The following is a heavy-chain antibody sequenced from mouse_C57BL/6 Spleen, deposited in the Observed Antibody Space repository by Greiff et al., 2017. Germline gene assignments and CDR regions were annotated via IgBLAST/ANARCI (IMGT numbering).Heavy chain of an antibody. J-gene: IGHJ1*03. V-gene: IGHV1-50*01. CDR3: ARKRTGDWYFDV. CDR2: IDPSDSYT. Sequence: LQQPGAELVKPGASVKLSCKASGYTFTSYWMQWVKQRPGQGLEWIGEIDPSDSYTNYNQKFKGKATLTVDTSSSTAYMQLSSLTSEDSAVYYCARKRTGDWYFDVWGTGTTVTVSS. D-gene: IGHD4-1*01. CDR1: GYTFTSYW.